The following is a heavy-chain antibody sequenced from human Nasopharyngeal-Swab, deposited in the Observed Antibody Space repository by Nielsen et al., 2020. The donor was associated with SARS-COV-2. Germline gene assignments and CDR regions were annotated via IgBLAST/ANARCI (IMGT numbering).Heavy chain of an antibody. D-gene: IGHD4-17*01. CDR3: TRDAPAHYGAFY. CDR1: GDSVCNDSVA. V-gene: IGHV6-1*01. J-gene: IGHJ4*02. CDR2: TYYRSEWYN. Sequence: SQTLSLTCAISGDSVCNDSVAWNSIRQSPSRGLEWLGRTYYRSEWYNDYAVSVKSRITIKPDPSTNQFSLQLNSVTPEDTAVYYCTRDAPAHYGAFYWGRGTLVTVSS.